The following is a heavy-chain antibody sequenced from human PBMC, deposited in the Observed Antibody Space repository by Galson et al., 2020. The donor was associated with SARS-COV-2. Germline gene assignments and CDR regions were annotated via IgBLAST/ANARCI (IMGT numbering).Heavy chain of an antibody. J-gene: IGHJ4*02. CDR2: IYYSGST. CDR1: GGSISSYY. V-gene: IGHV4-59*13. D-gene: IGHD5-18*01. Sequence: SETLSLTCTVSGGSISSYYWSWIRQPPGKGLEWIGYIYYSGSTNYNPSLKSRVTISVDTSKNQFSLKLSSVTAADTAVYYCARAWAAMVTPAWYFDCWGQGTLVTVSS. CDR3: ARAWAAMVTPAWYFDC.